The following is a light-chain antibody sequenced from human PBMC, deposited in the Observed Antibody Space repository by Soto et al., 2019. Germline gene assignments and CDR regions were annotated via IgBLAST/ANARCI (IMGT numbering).Light chain of an antibody. Sequence: QSALTQPRSVSRSPGQSVTISCTGTIRDVGGYYFVSWYQHHPGTVPKLIIYDVTERPSGVPDRFSGSKSGNTAFLTISGLQAGDEADYYCCSYAGVYSVLFGGGTKLTVL. V-gene: IGLV2-11*01. CDR1: IRDVGGYYF. CDR3: CSYAGVYSVL. J-gene: IGLJ2*01. CDR2: DVT.